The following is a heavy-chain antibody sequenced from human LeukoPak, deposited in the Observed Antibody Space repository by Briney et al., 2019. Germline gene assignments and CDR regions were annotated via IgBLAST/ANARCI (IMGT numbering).Heavy chain of an antibody. Sequence: GGSLRLSCAVSGFTFSDYNMHWVRQAPGQGLEWVSLTSNDGSNKYYAVSVKGRFTISRDNTKNTLYLQMNSLRTEDTAVYYCAKDMGYTFGHAFDYWGQGTLVTVSS. D-gene: IGHD5-18*01. CDR1: GFTFSDYN. J-gene: IGHJ4*02. V-gene: IGHV3-30-3*01. CDR3: AKDMGYTFGHAFDY. CDR2: TSNDGSNK.